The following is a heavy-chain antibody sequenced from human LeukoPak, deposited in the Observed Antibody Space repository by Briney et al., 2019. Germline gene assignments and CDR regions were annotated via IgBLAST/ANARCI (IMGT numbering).Heavy chain of an antibody. J-gene: IGHJ4*02. CDR2: INWNGGSI. D-gene: IGHD5-12*01. V-gene: IGHV3-20*04. Sequence: GGSLRLSCAASGFTFDDYGMSWVRQAPGKGLEWVSGINWNGGSIGYADSVKGRFTISRDNAKNSLYLQMNSLRAEDTALYYCAKCKGYDYGGFDYWGQGTLVTVSS. CDR1: GFTFDDYG. CDR3: AKCKGYDYGGFDY.